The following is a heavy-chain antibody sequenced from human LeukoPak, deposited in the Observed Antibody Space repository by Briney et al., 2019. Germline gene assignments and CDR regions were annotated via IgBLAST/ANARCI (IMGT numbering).Heavy chain of an antibody. CDR2: ISYSGST. Sequence: PSETLSLTCAVSGVSISSGDYYWTWIRQPPGKGLEWIGYISYSGSTYYNPSLKSGITISLDTSKNQFSLKVTSVTAADTAVYYCAGDENSYYMDVWGKGTTVTVSS. CDR1: GVSISSGDYY. V-gene: IGHV4-30-4*08. J-gene: IGHJ6*03. CDR3: AGDENSYYMDV.